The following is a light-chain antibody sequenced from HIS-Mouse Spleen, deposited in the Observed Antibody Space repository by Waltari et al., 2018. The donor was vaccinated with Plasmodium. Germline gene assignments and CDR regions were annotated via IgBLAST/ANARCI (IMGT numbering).Light chain of an antibody. Sequence: DIQMTQSPSSLSASVGDRVTITCRASQRISSYLIWYQQKPGKAPKLLIYAASSLQSGVPSRFSGSGSGTDFTLTISSLQPEDFATYYCQQSYSTLMYTFGQGTKLEIK. V-gene: IGKV1-39*01. CDR2: AAS. CDR1: QRISSY. CDR3: QQSYSTLMYT. J-gene: IGKJ2*01.